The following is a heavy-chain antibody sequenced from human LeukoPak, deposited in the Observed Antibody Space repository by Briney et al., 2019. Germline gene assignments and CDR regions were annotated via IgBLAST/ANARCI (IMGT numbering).Heavy chain of an antibody. CDR1: GFTFDDYG. Sequence: PGGSLRLSCAASGFTFDDYGMNWVRQAPGKGLEWVSSISSSSSYIYYADSVKGRFTISRDNAKNTLYLQMNSLRAEDTAVYYCVKYGDYKFDPWGQGTLVTVSS. V-gene: IGHV3-21*01. CDR2: ISSSSSYI. J-gene: IGHJ5*02. CDR3: VKYGDYKFDP. D-gene: IGHD4-17*01.